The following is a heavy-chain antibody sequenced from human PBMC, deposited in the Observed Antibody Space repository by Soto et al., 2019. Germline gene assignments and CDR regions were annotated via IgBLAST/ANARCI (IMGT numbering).Heavy chain of an antibody. Sequence: QVQLVQSGAEVKKPGASVKVSCKASGYTFTSYGISWVRQAPGQGLEWMGWISAYNGNTNYAQKLQGRVTITTDTSTSPAYMELRSLSSDETAVYYCARYRGAYGMDVWGQGTTVTDSS. V-gene: IGHV1-18*01. CDR2: ISAYNGNT. CDR3: ARYRGAYGMDV. J-gene: IGHJ6*02. CDR1: GYTFTSYG.